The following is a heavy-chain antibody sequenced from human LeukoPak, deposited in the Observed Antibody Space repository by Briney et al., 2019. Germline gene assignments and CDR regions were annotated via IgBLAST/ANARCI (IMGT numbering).Heavy chain of an antibody. Sequence: GGSLRLSCAASGFTVSSHYMSWVRQAPGKGLEWVSVIYSGGTTYYADSVKGRFTISRDNSKNTLYLQMNSLRAEDTAVYYCTSNPPAVIILWGQGTLVTVSS. CDR3: TSNPPAVIIL. CDR2: IYSGGTT. J-gene: IGHJ4*02. D-gene: IGHD3-3*01. CDR1: GFTVSSHY. V-gene: IGHV3-66*01.